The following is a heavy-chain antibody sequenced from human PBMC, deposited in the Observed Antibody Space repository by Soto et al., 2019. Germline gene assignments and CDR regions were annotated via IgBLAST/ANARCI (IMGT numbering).Heavy chain of an antibody. CDR1: GGTFSGYA. D-gene: IGHD1-1*01. CDR2: IIPIFGTA. J-gene: IGHJ6*02. V-gene: IGHV1-69*13. Sequence: GASVKVSCKASGGTFSGYAINWVRQAPGQGREWMGGIIPIFGTANYAQKFQGRVTITADESTSTAYMELSSLRSEDTAVYYCARRGYSHYYYGMDVWGQGTTVTVS. CDR3: ARRGYSHYYYGMDV.